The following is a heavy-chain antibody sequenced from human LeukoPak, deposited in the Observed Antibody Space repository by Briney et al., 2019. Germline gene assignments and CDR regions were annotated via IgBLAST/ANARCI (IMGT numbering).Heavy chain of an antibody. V-gene: IGHV3-48*04. Sequence: PGGSLRLSCAASGFTFSSYSMNWVRQAPGKGLEWVSYISSSSSTIYYADSVKGRFTISRDNATNSLYLQMNSLRAEDTAVYYCARDAVNIVVVPAAHYYYYYYMDVWGKGTTVTVSS. CDR1: GFTFSSYS. CDR2: ISSSSSTI. CDR3: ARDAVNIVVVPAAHYYYYYYMDV. D-gene: IGHD2-2*01. J-gene: IGHJ6*03.